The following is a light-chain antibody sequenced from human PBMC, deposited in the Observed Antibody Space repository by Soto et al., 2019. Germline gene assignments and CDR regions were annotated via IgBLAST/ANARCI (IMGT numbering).Light chain of an antibody. CDR2: EVS. J-gene: IGLJ1*01. Sequence: QAVLTQPASVSGSPGQSITISCTGTSSDGGGDNYISWYQHHPGKAPKLMIYEVSNRPSGVSNRFSGSQSGNTASLTISGLQAEDEDDYYCSSYRDTHTLVFGIGTKVTVL. CDR1: SSDGGGDNY. V-gene: IGLV2-14*01. CDR3: SSYRDTHTLV.